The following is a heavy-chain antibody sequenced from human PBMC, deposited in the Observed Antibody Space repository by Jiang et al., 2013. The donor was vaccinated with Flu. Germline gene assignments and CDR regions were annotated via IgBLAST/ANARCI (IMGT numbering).Heavy chain of an antibody. CDR3: TRSYSGSYHSPFDN. CDR2: IYYSGST. D-gene: IGHD1-26*01. CDR1: GGSISSYY. V-gene: IGHV4-59*08. J-gene: IGHJ4*02. Sequence: GSGLVKPSETLSLTCTVSGGSISSYYWSWIRQPPGKGLEWIGYIYYSGSTNYNPSLKSRVTISVDTSKNQFSLKLSSVTAADTAVYYCTRSYSGSYHSPFDNWGQGTLVTVSS.